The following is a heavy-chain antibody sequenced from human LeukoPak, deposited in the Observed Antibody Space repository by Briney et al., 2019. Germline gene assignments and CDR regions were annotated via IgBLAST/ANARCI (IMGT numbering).Heavy chain of an antibody. CDR1: GFTFDDYG. J-gene: IGHJ3*02. Sequence: PGGSLRLSCAASGFTFDDYGMSWVRQAPGKGLEWVSGINWNGGSTGYADSVKGRFTISRDNAKNSLYLQMNSLRAEDTAVYYCARDNYDILTGPADAFDIWGQGTMVTVSS. D-gene: IGHD3-9*01. V-gene: IGHV3-20*04. CDR3: ARDNYDILTGPADAFDI. CDR2: INWNGGST.